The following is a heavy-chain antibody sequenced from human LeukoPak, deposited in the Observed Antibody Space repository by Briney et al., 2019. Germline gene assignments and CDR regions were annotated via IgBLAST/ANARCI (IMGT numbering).Heavy chain of an antibody. CDR2: ISSSGSTI. J-gene: IGHJ4*02. Sequence: GGSLRLSCAASGFTFSDYYMSWIRQAPGKGLEWVSYISSSGSTIYYADSVKGRFTISRDNAKNSLYLQMNSLRAEDTAVYYCARDREFTYYYDSSGFFDYWGQGTLVTVSS. V-gene: IGHV3-11*01. CDR3: ARDREFTYYYDSSGFFDY. D-gene: IGHD3-22*01. CDR1: GFTFSDYY.